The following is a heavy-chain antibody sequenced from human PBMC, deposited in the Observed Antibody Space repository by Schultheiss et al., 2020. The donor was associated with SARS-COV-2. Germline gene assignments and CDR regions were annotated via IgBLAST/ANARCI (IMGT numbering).Heavy chain of an antibody. CDR2: IYYSGST. J-gene: IGHJ4*02. CDR3: ARLGSSGYVEYYFDY. Sequence: SETLSLTCTVSGGSISSYYWSWIRQPPGKGLEWIGYIYYSGSTYYNPSLKSRVTISVDTSKNQFSLKLSSVTAADTAVYYCARLGSSGYVEYYFDYWGQGTLVTVSS. CDR1: GGSISSYY. V-gene: IGHV4-59*12. D-gene: IGHD5-12*01.